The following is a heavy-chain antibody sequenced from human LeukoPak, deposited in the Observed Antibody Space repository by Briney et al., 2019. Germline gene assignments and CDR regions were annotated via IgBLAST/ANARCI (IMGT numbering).Heavy chain of an antibody. Sequence: GASVKVSCKASGYTFTGYFMHWVRQAPGQGLEWMGWINPNTGSTNYAQKFQGRVTMTRDTSISTAYMELSSLRSDDTAVYYCARVRKSSRSNWFDPWGQGTLVTVSS. V-gene: IGHV1-2*02. CDR1: GYTFTGYF. J-gene: IGHJ5*02. CDR2: INPNTGST. CDR3: ARVRKSSRSNWFDP. D-gene: IGHD6-13*01.